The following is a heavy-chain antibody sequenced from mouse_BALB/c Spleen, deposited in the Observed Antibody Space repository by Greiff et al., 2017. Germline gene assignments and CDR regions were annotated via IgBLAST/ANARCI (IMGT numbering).Heavy chain of an antibody. V-gene: IGHV2-9*02. J-gene: IGHJ3*01. CDR1: GFSLTSYG. CDR3: AREGDGNYEFAY. Sequence: VQRVESGPGLVAPSQSLSITCTVSGFSLTSYGVHWVRQPPGKGLEWLGVIWAGGSTNYNSALMSRLSISKDNSKSQVFLKMNSLQTDDTAMYYCAREGDGNYEFAYWGQGTLVTVSA. D-gene: IGHD2-1*01. CDR2: IWAGGST.